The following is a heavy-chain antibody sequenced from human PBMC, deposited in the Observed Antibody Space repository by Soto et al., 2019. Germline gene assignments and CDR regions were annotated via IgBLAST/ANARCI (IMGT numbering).Heavy chain of an antibody. Sequence: GGSLRLSCAASGFTFSSHSMNWVRQAPGKGLEWVSSISSSSSYIYYADSVKGRFTISRDNAKNSLYLQMNSLRAEDTAVYYCASLGAAAGLDAFDIWGQGTMVTV. D-gene: IGHD6-13*01. CDR3: ASLGAAAGLDAFDI. CDR1: GFTFSSHS. V-gene: IGHV3-21*01. CDR2: ISSSSSYI. J-gene: IGHJ3*02.